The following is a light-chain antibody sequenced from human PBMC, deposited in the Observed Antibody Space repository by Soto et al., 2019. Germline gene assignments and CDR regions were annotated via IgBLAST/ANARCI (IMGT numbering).Light chain of an antibody. CDR2: LGS. CDR1: QSLLHSNGYNY. CDR3: MQALQIRVE. Sequence: DSVMTQFPLSLSVTPGEPASISCRSSQSLLHSNGYNYVDWYVQKTGQSPQLLIYLGSNRASGVPERFSGSGSGTDFTLKISRVEAEDVGVYYCMQALQIRVEFGQGTKVEIK. J-gene: IGKJ1*01. V-gene: IGKV2-28*01.